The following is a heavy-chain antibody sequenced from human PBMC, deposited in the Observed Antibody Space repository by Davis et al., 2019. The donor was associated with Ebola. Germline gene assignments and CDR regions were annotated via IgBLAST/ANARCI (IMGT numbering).Heavy chain of an antibody. Sequence: AASVKVSCKASGYSFTSYGISWVRQAPGQGLEWMGWISAYNGNTNYAQKFQGRVTITADESTSTAYMELSSLRSEDTAVYYCARENGGYCSSTSCLTHFDYWGQGTLVTVSS. J-gene: IGHJ4*02. V-gene: IGHV1-18*01. CDR3: ARENGGYCSSTSCLTHFDY. D-gene: IGHD2-2*01. CDR2: ISAYNGNT. CDR1: GYSFTSYG.